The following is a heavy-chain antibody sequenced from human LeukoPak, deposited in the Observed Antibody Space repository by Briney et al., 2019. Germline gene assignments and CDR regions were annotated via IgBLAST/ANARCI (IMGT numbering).Heavy chain of an antibody. CDR1: GYSISSGCY. D-gene: IGHD2-15*01. CDR3: ARDAPDCSGGSCYRNDY. CDR2: IYHSGST. Sequence: SETLSLTCAVSGYSISSGCYWGWIRQPPGKGLEWIGSIYHSGSTYYNPSLKSRVTISVDTSKNQFSLKLSSVTAADTAVYYCARDAPDCSGGSCYRNDYWGQGTLVTVSS. J-gene: IGHJ4*02. V-gene: IGHV4-38-2*02.